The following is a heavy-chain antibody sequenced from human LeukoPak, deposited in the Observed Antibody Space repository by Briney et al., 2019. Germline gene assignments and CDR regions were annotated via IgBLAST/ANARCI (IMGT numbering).Heavy chain of an antibody. CDR2: ISYDGSNK. V-gene: IGHV3-30*18. D-gene: IGHD5-18*01. CDR3: AKEAGYSYGFAY. CDR1: GFTFSNYG. Sequence: GGSLRLSCAASGFTFSNYGIHWGRQAPGKGLEWVAVISYDGSNKYYADSVKGRCTISRDKSKNTVYLQMNSLRAEDTAVYYCAKEAGYSYGFAYWGQGTLVTVSS. J-gene: IGHJ4*02.